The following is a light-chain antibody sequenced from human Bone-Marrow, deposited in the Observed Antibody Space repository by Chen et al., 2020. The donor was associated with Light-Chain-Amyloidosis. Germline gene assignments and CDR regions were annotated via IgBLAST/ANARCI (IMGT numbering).Light chain of an antibody. CDR1: QSIRSG. CDR2: DAS. CDR3: QQRSNGPPWLFT. Sequence: ILLTQSPATLSFSPGARVTLSCRASQSIRSGVAWYQQKPGQAPRLVIYDASNRATGIPARFSGSGSGTDFTLTISSLEPEDFAVYYCQQRSNGPPWLFTFGPGTKVDIK. V-gene: IGKV3-11*01. J-gene: IGKJ3*01.